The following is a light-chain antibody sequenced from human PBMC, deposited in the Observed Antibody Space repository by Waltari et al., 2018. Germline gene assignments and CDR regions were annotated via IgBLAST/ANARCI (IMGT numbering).Light chain of an antibody. CDR3: QKYGSLPAT. V-gene: IGKV3-20*01. Sequence: EIVLPQSPGTLSLSPGERATLSCRASQSVSRYLAWYQQKPGQAPRLLIYDGSSRATGIPDRFSGSGSGTDFSLTISRLEPEDFAVYYCQKYGSLPATFGQGTKVEIK. J-gene: IGKJ1*01. CDR2: DGS. CDR1: QSVSRY.